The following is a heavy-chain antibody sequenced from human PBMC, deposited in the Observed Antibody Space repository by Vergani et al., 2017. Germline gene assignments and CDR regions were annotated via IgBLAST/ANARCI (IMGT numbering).Heavy chain of an antibody. V-gene: IGHV1-69*17. Sequence: QVQLVQSGAEVKKPGSSVKVSCKASGGTFSSYAISWVRQAPGQGLEWMGGIIPIFGIANYAQKFQGRVTITADKSTSTAYMELSSLRSEDTAVYYCARDLVWGSYRYSWLSAFDIWGQGTMVTVSS. CDR2: IIPIFGIA. J-gene: IGHJ3*02. D-gene: IGHD3-16*02. CDR3: ARDLVWGSYRYSWLSAFDI. CDR1: GGTFSSYA.